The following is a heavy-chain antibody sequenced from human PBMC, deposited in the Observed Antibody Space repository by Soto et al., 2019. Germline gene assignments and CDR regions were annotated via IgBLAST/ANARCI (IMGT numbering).Heavy chain of an antibody. CDR2: ITGSGETT. V-gene: IGHV3-23*01. D-gene: IGHD3-16*01. CDR3: AKSQIGAAHYGDY. Sequence: PGGSLRLSWAASAFTFSNYAMTWVRQAPGKGLEWVSTITGSGETTYYGDSVKGRFTISRDNSKDTLYLQMNNLRAEDTAVYYCAKSQIGAAHYGDYWGQGTLVTVSS. J-gene: IGHJ4*02. CDR1: AFTFSNYA.